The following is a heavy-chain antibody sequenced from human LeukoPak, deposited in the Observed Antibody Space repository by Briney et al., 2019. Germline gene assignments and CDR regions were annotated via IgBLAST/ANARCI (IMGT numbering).Heavy chain of an antibody. J-gene: IGHJ3*02. CDR3: ARSAAAGGGDTFDI. Sequence: SETLPLTCTVSGCPISCGGYSGSWVPRPPGEGLEWIVYIYHSGSTYYTPHLKSRVTISVDRSKNQFSLQLSCVTAADMAVYACARSAAAGGGDTFDIWGQGTMVTVSS. D-gene: IGHD6-13*01. CDR2: IYHSGST. V-gene: IGHV4-30-2*01. CDR1: GCPISCGGYS.